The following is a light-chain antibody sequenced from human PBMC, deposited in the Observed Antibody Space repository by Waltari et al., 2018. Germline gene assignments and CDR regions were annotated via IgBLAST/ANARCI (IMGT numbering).Light chain of an antibody. Sequence: DIQMTQSPSSLSASVGDRVTITCQASQDISNYLNWYQQKPGKAPKLLIYDASNLETGVPSRFSGSGSVTDFTFTISSLQPEDIATYYCQQYDNLFTFGPGTKVDMK. CDR2: DAS. V-gene: IGKV1-33*01. CDR1: QDISNY. J-gene: IGKJ3*01. CDR3: QQYDNLFT.